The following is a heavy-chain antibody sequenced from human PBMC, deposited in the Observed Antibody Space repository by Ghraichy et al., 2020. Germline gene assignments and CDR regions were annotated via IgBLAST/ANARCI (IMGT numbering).Heavy chain of an antibody. J-gene: IGHJ4*02. CDR2: IYYSGST. V-gene: IGHV4-39*01. CDR3: ARRWDSSGYPFDY. D-gene: IGHD3-22*01. Sequence: ESLNISCTVSGGSISSSSYYWGWIRQPPGKGLEWIGSIYYSGSTYYYPSLKSRVTISVDTSKNQFSLKLSSVTAADTAVYYCARRWDSSGYPFDYWGQGTLVTVSS. CDR1: GGSISSSSYY.